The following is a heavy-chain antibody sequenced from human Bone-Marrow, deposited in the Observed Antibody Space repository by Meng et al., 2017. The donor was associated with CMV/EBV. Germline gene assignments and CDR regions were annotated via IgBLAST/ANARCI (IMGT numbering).Heavy chain of an antibody. V-gene: IGHV1-2*02. CDR3: ARDGYYSSSSDVDY. J-gene: IGHJ4*02. CDR1: GYTFTGYY. D-gene: IGHD6-6*01. CDR2: INPNSGGT. Sequence: ASVKVSCKASGYTFTGYYMHWVRQAPGQGLEWMGWINPNSGGTNYAQKFQGRVTMTRDTSISTAYMELSRLRSDDTAVYYCARDGYYSSSSDVDYWGQGTLVTVYS.